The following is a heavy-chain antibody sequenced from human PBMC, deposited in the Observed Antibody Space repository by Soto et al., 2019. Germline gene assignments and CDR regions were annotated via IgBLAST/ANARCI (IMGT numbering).Heavy chain of an antibody. CDR1: GRTSPPYN. D-gene: IGHD7-27*01. CDR2: INPSGDST. CDR3: ARDAWGPDY. Sequence: QVQLVQSGAEVTKPGASVKISCKTSGRTSPPYNVHWVRQAPGQGLEWMGIINPSGDSTTYAQNFQGRVSMTRESSTTTVFMELRSLTSEDTAMYYCARDAWGPDYLGQGTLVTVSS. V-gene: IGHV1-46*01. J-gene: IGHJ4*02.